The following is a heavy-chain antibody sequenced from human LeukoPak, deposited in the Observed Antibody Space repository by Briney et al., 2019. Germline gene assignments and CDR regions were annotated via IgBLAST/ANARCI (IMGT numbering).Heavy chain of an antibody. CDR3: ARVPYYDFWSGYLLDY. Sequence: ASVKVSCKASGYTLTSYGISWVRQAPGQGLEWMGWISAYNGNTNYAQKLQGRVTMTTDTSTSTAYMELRSLRSDDTAVYYCARVPYYDFWSGYLLDYWGQGTLVTVSS. CDR1: GYTLTSYG. CDR2: ISAYNGNT. V-gene: IGHV1-18*01. J-gene: IGHJ4*02. D-gene: IGHD3-3*01.